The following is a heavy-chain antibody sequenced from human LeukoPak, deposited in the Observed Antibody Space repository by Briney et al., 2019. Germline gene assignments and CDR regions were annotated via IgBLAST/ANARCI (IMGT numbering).Heavy chain of an antibody. J-gene: IGHJ6*02. Sequence: SVTVSCTASGGTFSSYAISWVRQAPGQGLEWMGGIIPIFGTANYAQKFQGRVTITADESTSTAYMELSSLRSEDTAVHYCARGRIKLGELSFPYYGMDVWGQGTTVTVSS. CDR1: GGTFSSYA. D-gene: IGHD3-16*02. CDR2: IIPIFGTA. V-gene: IGHV1-69*13. CDR3: ARGRIKLGELSFPYYGMDV.